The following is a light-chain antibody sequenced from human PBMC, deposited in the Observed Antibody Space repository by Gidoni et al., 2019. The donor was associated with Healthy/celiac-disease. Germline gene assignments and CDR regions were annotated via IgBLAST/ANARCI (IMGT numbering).Light chain of an antibody. J-gene: IGKJ3*01. CDR3: QPYYSTLHT. CDR1: QSVLYSSNKKNY. Sequence: DSVMTQAPDSRAVSLGERATINCKSSQSVLYSSNKKNYLAWFQQKPGQPPKLLIYWASTRESGVPDRFSGSGSGTDFTLTISSLQAADVAVYYCQPYYSTLHTFGPGPQVDIQ. V-gene: IGKV4-1*01. CDR2: WAS.